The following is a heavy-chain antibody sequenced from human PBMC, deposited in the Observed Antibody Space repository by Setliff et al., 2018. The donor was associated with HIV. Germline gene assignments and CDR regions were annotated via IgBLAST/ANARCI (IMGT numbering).Heavy chain of an antibody. CDR3: ARIKARDDAFDI. Sequence: ASVKVSCKASGYTFTSYGISWVRQAPGQGLEWMGWISGYNGITKYSQKLQGSVTMTTDTSTSTAYMELRSLRSDDTAVYYCARIKARDDAFDIWGQGTMVTVSS. CDR1: GYTFTSYG. V-gene: IGHV1-18*01. J-gene: IGHJ3*02. CDR2: ISGYNGIT.